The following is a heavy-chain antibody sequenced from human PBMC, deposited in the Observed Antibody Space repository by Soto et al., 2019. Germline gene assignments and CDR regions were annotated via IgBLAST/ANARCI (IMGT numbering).Heavy chain of an antibody. D-gene: IGHD7-27*01. J-gene: IGHJ4*02. Sequence: EVQLVESGGGLVQPGGSLRLSCAASGFTFSNYWIHWVRQVPGKGLVWVSRVNSDGTSTSYADFVKGRFTITRDNAKNTVYLQMDNLGAADTAVYYCTRGGTTTTYWGRFSYWGQGALVAVSS. CDR1: GFTFSNYW. V-gene: IGHV3-74*03. CDR3: TRGGTTTTYWGRFSY. CDR2: VNSDGTST.